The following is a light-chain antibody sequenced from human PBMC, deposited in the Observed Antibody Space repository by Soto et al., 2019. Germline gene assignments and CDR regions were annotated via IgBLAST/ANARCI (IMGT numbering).Light chain of an antibody. CDR3: QQSYSTTWT. CDR2: AAS. CDR1: QSISRY. J-gene: IGKJ1*01. Sequence: DIHMTQSPSSLSSSVGDRVTITCRASQSISRYLNWYQQKPGKAPKLLIYAASSLQSGVPSRFSGSGSGTDFTITISSLKHEDVSTYYCQQSYSTTWTFGQGTKVDIK. V-gene: IGKV1-39*01.